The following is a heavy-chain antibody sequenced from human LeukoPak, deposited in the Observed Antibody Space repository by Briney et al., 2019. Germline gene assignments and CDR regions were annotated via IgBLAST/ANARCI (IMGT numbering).Heavy chain of an antibody. J-gene: IGHJ4*02. V-gene: IGHV1-2*06. Sequence: ASVKVSCKASGYTFTGYYMHWVRQAPGQGLEWMGRINPNSGGTNYAQKFQGRVTMTRDTSISTAYMELSRLRSDDTAVYYCAIHRGYSYGYLVGTDPLDYWGQGTLVTASS. CDR1: GYTFTGYY. CDR2: INPNSGGT. CDR3: AIHRGYSYGYLVGTDPLDY. D-gene: IGHD5-18*01.